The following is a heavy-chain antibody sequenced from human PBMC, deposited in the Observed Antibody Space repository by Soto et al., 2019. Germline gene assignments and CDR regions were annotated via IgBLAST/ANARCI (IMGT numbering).Heavy chain of an antibody. V-gene: IGHV1-18*01. J-gene: IGHJ4*02. Sequence: QVQLVQSGAEVKKPGASVKVSCKASGYTFTSYGISWVRQAPGQGLEWMGWISAYNGNTNYAQKLQGRVTMTTDTAQSTAYMELRSLRSDDTAVYYWARVKGDGSWSYYGYLGQGTLVTVSS. CDR2: ISAYNGNT. CDR3: ARVKGDGSWSYYGY. D-gene: IGHD3-10*01. CDR1: GYTFTSYG.